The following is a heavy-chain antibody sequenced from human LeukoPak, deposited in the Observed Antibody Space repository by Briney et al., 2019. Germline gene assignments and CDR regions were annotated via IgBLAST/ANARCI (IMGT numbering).Heavy chain of an antibody. D-gene: IGHD2-15*01. Sequence: AGSLRLSCAASGFTFSSYAMSWVRQAPGKGLEWVSAISGSGGSTYYADSVKGRFTISRDNSKNPLYLQMNSLRAEDTAVYYCAKPPGYCSGGSCARAWGQGTLVTVSS. CDR2: ISGSGGST. CDR3: AKPPGYCSGGSCARA. J-gene: IGHJ5*02. V-gene: IGHV3-23*01. CDR1: GFTFSSYA.